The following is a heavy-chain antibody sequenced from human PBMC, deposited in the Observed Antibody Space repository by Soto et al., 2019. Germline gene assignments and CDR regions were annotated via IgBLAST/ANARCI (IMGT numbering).Heavy chain of an antibody. V-gene: IGHV4-31*03. Sequence: KTSXTLYLTCTVSGGSISSAAYYWSWIRQHPGKGLEWIGYISHSGSTYYNPSLKSRVIISVDTSKNQFSLSLTSVTAADTAVYYCAREYTYGSNFFDCWGQGALVTVS. D-gene: IGHD2-2*02. J-gene: IGHJ4*02. CDR3: AREYTYGSNFFDC. CDR2: ISHSGST. CDR1: GGSISSAAYY.